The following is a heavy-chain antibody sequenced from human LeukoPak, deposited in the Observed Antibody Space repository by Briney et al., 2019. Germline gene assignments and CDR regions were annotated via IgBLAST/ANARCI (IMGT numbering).Heavy chain of an antibody. J-gene: IGHJ5*02. CDR2: ISSSSSYI. CDR3: ARDISPVYPEWVDWFDP. D-gene: IGHD1-14*01. CDR1: GFTFSSYS. V-gene: IGHV3-21*01. Sequence: NPGGSLRLSCAASGFTFSSYSMNWVRQAPGKGLEWVSSISSSSSYIYYADSVKGRFTISRDNAKNSLYLQMNSLRAEDTAVYYCARDISPVYPEWVDWFDPWGQGTLVTVSS.